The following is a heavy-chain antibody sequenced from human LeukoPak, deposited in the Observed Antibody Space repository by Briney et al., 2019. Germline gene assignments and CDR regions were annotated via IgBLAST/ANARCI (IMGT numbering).Heavy chain of an antibody. V-gene: IGHV3-30*04. J-gene: IGHJ4*02. D-gene: IGHD6-19*01. CDR2: ISNDGSDK. CDR3: ARDGGYSRGWTYGAGDY. Sequence: GGSLRLSCGASGFTFSSYVMHWVRQAPGKGLECVAVISNDGSDKYYADSVKGRFTISRDNSKNTLYLQMTSLRAEDTALYYGARDGGYSRGWTYGAGDYWGQGTLVTVSS. CDR1: GFTFSSYV.